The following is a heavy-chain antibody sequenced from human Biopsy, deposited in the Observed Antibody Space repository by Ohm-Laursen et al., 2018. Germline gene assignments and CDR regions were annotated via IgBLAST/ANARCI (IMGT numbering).Heavy chain of an antibody. CDR2: ISHTGYT. CDR1: DGSFTGHY. Sequence: SETLSLTWTVSDGSFTGHYWTWIRQPPGKGLEWIGHISHTGYTSYKSSLKSRVAISLDTSRKHFSLRLTSLAAADTAVYYCARGSNEYGGLYFPHWGQGTLVTVSS. V-gene: IGHV4-59*11. J-gene: IGHJ1*01. CDR3: ARGSNEYGGLYFPH. D-gene: IGHD4-23*01.